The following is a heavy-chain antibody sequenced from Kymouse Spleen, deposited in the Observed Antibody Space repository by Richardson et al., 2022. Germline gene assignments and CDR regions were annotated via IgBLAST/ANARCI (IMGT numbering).Heavy chain of an antibody. J-gene: IGHJ5*02. CDR3: ARANIVVVPAAMGGWFDP. D-gene: IGHD2-2*02. CDR2: IYHSGST. V-gene: IGHV4-4*02. CDR1: GGSISSSNW. Sequence: QVQLQESGPGLVKPSGTLSLTCAVSGGSISSSNWWSWVRQPPGKGLEWIGEIYHSGSTNYNPSLKSRVTISVDKSKNQFSLKLSSVTAADTAVYYCARANIVVVPAAMGGWFDPWGQGTLVTVSS.